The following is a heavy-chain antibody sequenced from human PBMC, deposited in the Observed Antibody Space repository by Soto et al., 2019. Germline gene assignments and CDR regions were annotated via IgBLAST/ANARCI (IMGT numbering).Heavy chain of an antibody. D-gene: IGHD4-17*01. CDR3: ARSMTTVVKGLFDY. CDR1: GGTFSSYA. CDR2: SIPIFGTA. J-gene: IGHJ4*02. Sequence: QVQLVQSGAEVKKPGSSVKVSCKASGGTFSSYAISWVRQAPGQGLEWMGGSIPIFGTANYAQKFQGRVRITADQSTSTAYMELSSMRSEDTAVYYCARSMTTVVKGLFDYWGQGTLVTVSS. V-gene: IGHV1-69*01.